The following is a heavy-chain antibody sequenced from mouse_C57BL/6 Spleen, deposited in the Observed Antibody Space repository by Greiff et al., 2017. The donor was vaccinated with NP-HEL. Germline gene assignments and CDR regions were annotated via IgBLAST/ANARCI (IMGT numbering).Heavy chain of an antibody. CDR2: IYPSDGST. V-gene: IGHV1-85*01. J-gene: IGHJ1*03. D-gene: IGHD1-1*01. CDR3: ARRTTVVGYFDV. Sequence: QVQLQQSGPELVKPGASVKLSCKASGYTFTSYDINWVKQRPGQGLEWIGWIYPSDGSTKYNEKFKGKATLTVDTANSTAYMELHSLTSEDAAVDFCARRTTVVGYFDVWGTGTTVTVSS. CDR1: GYTFTSYD.